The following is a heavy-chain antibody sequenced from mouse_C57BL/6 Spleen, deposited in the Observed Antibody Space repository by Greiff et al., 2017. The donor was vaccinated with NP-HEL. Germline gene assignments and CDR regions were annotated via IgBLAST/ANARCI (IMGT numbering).Heavy chain of an antibody. CDR3: AFDAMDY. CDR2: IDPAYGNT. V-gene: IGHV14-3*01. J-gene: IGHJ4*01. CDR1: GFSFKNSY. Sequence: EVQLQQSVAELVRPGASVKLSCTASGFSFKNSYMHWVKQSPEQGLAWIGMIDPAYGNTKYAQPFQGKATITADTSSNPAYLQLSILTSADTAICYCAFDAMDYWGQGTSVTVSS.